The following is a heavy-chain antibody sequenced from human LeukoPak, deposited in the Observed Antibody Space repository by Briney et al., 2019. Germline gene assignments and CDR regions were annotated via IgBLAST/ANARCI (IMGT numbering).Heavy chain of an antibody. J-gene: IGHJ6*02. CDR3: ARATYYYDSSGYYRVDYYGMDV. CDR1: GGSFSGYY. Sequence: SETLSLTCAVYGGSFSGYYWSWIRQPRGKGLEWIGGIKHSGSTNYNPSLKSRVTISVDTSKNQFSLKLSSVTAADTAVYYCARATYYYDSSGYYRVDYYGMDVWGQGTTVTVSS. V-gene: IGHV4-34*01. CDR2: IKHSGST. D-gene: IGHD3-22*01.